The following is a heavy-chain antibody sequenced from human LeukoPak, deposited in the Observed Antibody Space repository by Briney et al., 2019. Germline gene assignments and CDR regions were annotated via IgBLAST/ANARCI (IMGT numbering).Heavy chain of an antibody. V-gene: IGHV4-59*01. CDR1: GSGGSISNYY. CDR3: ARGAPDWGSPFDY. Sequence: SETLSLTCTVSGSGGSISNYYWSWIRQPPGKGLEWIGYIYYSGSTNYNPSLKSRVTISVDTSKNQFSLKLSSVTAADTAVYYCARGAPDWGSPFDYWGQGTLVTVSS. CDR2: IYYSGST. J-gene: IGHJ4*02. D-gene: IGHD7-27*01.